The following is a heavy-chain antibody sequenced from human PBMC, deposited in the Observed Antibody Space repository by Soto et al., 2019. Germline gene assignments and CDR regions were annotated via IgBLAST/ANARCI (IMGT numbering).Heavy chain of an antibody. J-gene: IGHJ6*02. CDR3: ASRERIAARYYYGMDV. V-gene: IGHV1-69*06. CDR2: IIPIFGTA. D-gene: IGHD6-6*01. Sequence: GASVKVSCKASGGTFSSYAISWVRQAPGQGLEWMGGIIPIFGTANYAQKFQGRVTITADKSTSTAYMELSSLRSEDTAVYYCASRERIAARYYYGMDVWGQGTTVTVSS. CDR1: GGTFSSYA.